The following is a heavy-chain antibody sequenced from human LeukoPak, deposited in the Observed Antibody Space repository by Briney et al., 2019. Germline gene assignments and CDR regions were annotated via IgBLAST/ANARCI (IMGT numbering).Heavy chain of an antibody. Sequence: GGSLRLSCTASGFTFGDYAMTWFRQAPGKGLEWVGFISSKAYGGTTEYAASVKGRFTISRDDSKSIAYLQMNSLKTEDTAVYXXXXXXTVYGDYASDYWGQGTLVTVSS. CDR3: XXXXTVYGDYASDY. J-gene: IGHJ4*02. CDR2: ISSKAYGGTT. V-gene: IGHV3-49*03. CDR1: GFTFGDYA. D-gene: IGHD4-17*01.